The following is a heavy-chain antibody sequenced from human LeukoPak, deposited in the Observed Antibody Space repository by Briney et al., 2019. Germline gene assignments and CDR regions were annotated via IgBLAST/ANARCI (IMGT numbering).Heavy chain of an antibody. Sequence: KPSQTLSLTCTVSGGSISSGSYSWSWIRRPAGKGLEWIGRIYTSGSTNYNPSLKSRVTISVDTSKNQFSMKLSSVTAADTAVYYCASSTGSGSYYPLFDYWGQGTLVTVSS. CDR2: IYTSGST. CDR3: ASSTGSGSYYPLFDY. V-gene: IGHV4-61*02. J-gene: IGHJ4*02. D-gene: IGHD3-10*01. CDR1: GGSISSGSYS.